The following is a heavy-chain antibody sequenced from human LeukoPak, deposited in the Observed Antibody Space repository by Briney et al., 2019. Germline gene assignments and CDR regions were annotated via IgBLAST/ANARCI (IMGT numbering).Heavy chain of an antibody. CDR3: ARATGYCSSTSCSINWFDP. D-gene: IGHD2-2*01. CDR2: ISAYNGNT. V-gene: IGHV1-18*01. J-gene: IGHJ5*02. CDR1: GGTFSSYA. Sequence: GASVKVSCKASGGTFSSYAISWVRQAPGQGLEWMGWISAYNGNTNYAQKLQGRVTMTTDTSTSTAYMELRSLRSDDTAVYYCARATGYCSSTSCSINWFDPWGQGTLVTVSS.